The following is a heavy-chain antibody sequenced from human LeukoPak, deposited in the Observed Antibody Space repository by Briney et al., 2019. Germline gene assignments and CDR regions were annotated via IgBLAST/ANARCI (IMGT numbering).Heavy chain of an antibody. CDR3: AKEPYCSGGSCYSIDY. V-gene: IGHV3-23*01. CDR1: GFTFSSYA. J-gene: IGHJ4*02. D-gene: IGHD2-15*01. Sequence: GGSLRLSCAASGFTFSSYAMHWVRQAPGKGLEWVSAISGSGGSTYYADSVKGRFTISRDNSKNTLYLQMNSLRAEDTAVYYCAKEPYCSGGSCYSIDYWGQGTLVTVSS. CDR2: ISGSGGST.